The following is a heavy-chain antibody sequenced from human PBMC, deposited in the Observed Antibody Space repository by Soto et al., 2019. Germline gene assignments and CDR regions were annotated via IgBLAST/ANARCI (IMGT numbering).Heavy chain of an antibody. CDR1: GFTFGSYS. Sequence: EVQLVESGGGLVKPGGSLRLSCVASGFTFGSYSMSWVRQAPGKGLEWVSSISSSSSHILYADSVKGRFTISRDNARNSLYLQMNSLRAEDTAVYYCARRYTCTGDCYYYFDYWGQGALVTVSS. J-gene: IGHJ4*02. D-gene: IGHD2-21*02. CDR2: ISSSSSHI. CDR3: ARRYTCTGDCYYYFDY. V-gene: IGHV3-21*02.